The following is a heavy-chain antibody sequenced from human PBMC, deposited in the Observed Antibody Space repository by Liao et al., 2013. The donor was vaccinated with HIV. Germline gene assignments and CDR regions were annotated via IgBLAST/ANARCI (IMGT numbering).Heavy chain of an antibody. D-gene: IGHD2-15*01. J-gene: IGHJ5*02. CDR2: IYYGGTT. CDR3: ARDVVNWFDP. Sequence: RLQVQGSGPGLVKPSETLSLTCSVSGASITSSAYSWGWIRQSPGAGLEWIGSIYYGGTTSFNPSLKSRVTISIDTSKNHFSLKLSSVTAADTAVYYCARDVVNWFDPWGQGTLVTVSS. CDR1: GASITSSAYS. V-gene: IGHV4-39*06.